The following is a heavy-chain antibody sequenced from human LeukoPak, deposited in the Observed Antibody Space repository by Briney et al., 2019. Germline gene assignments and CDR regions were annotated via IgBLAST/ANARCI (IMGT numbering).Heavy chain of an antibody. CDR3: ARENGANRRAFDL. V-gene: IGHV3-74*01. CDR1: GFTFSNYW. Sequence: PGGSLRLSCVASGFTFSNYWIHWVRQAPGKGLVWVSRLNSDGTSTIYADSVKGRFTISRDNVKNTLYLQMNSLRAEDTAVYYCARENGANRRAFDLWGQGTWVTVSS. CDR2: LNSDGTST. J-gene: IGHJ3*01. D-gene: IGHD4/OR15-4a*01.